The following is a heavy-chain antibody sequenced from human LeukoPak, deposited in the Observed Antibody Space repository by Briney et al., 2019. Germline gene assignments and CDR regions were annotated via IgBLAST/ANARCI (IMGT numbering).Heavy chain of an antibody. CDR3: ARDPGMGAVRGYYYFYYMDV. CDR1: GYTFTSYG. J-gene: IGHJ6*03. Sequence: ASVKVSCKASGYTFTSYGISWVRQAPGQGLEWMGWISTYNGNTNYAQKLQGRVTMTTDTSTTTAYMELRSLRSDDTAVYYCARDPGMGAVRGYYYFYYMDVWGKGTTVTVSS. V-gene: IGHV1-18*01. CDR2: ISTYNGNT. D-gene: IGHD1-26*01.